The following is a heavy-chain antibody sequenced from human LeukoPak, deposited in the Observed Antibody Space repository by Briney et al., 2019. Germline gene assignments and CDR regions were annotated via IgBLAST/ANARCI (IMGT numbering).Heavy chain of an antibody. CDR1: GGSISSSSYY. CDR2: IYYSGST. Sequence: SETLSLTCTVFGGSISSSSYYWGWIRQPPGKGLEWIGSIYYSGSTYYNPYLKSRVTISVGTSKNQFSLKLSSVTAADTAVYFCARGPYSYDSSGAFDIWGQGTMVTVSS. D-gene: IGHD3-22*01. CDR3: ARGPYSYDSSGAFDI. V-gene: IGHV4-39*01. J-gene: IGHJ3*02.